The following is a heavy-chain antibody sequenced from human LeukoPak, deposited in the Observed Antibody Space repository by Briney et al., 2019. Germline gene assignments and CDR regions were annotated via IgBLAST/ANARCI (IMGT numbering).Heavy chain of an antibody. Sequence: PSETLSLTCAVYGGSFSGYYWSWIRQPPGKGLEWIGEINHSGSTNYNPSLKSRVTISVDTSKNQFSLKLSSVTAADTAVYYCARSIAAAGARYWYFDLWGRGTLVTVSS. D-gene: IGHD6-13*01. CDR3: ARSIAAAGARYWYFDL. CDR1: GGSFSGYY. V-gene: IGHV4-34*01. CDR2: INHSGST. J-gene: IGHJ2*01.